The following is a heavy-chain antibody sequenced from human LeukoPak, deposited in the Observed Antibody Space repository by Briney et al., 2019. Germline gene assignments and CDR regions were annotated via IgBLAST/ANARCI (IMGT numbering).Heavy chain of an antibody. V-gene: IGHV4-61*02. CDR3: ARGRDSSSWYDYYYYMDV. CDR2: IYTSGST. Sequence: PSQTLSLTCTVSGGSISSGSYYWSWIRQPAGKGLEWIGRIYTSGSTNYNPSLKSRVTISVDTSKNQFSLKLSSVTAADTAVYYCARGRDSSSWYDYYYYMDVWGKGTTVTVSS. D-gene: IGHD6-13*01. CDR1: GGSISSGSYY. J-gene: IGHJ6*03.